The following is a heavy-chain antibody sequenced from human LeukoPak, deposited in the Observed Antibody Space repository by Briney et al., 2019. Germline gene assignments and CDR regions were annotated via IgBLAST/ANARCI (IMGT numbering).Heavy chain of an antibody. V-gene: IGHV4-30-4*08. CDR2: IYYSGST. J-gene: IGHJ5*02. D-gene: IGHD3-16*02. Sequence: SETLSLTCTVSGGSISSGDYYWSWIRQPPGKGLEWIGYIYYSGSTYYNPSLKSRVTISVDTSKNQFSLKLSSVTAADTAVYYCASRGGVIVKSNWFDPWGQGTLVTVSS. CDR1: GGSISSGDYY. CDR3: ASRGGVIVKSNWFDP.